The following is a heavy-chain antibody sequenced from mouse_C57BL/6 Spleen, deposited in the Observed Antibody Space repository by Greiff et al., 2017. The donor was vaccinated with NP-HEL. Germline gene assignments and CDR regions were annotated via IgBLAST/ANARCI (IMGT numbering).Heavy chain of an antibody. J-gene: IGHJ3*01. Sequence: VQLKQSGPELVKPGASVKIPCKASGYTFTDYNMDWVKQSHGKSLEWIGDINPNNGGTIYNQKFKGKATLTVDKSSSTAYMELRSLTSEDTAVYYCASRDSSGYVTWFAYWGQGTLVTVSA. D-gene: IGHD3-2*02. V-gene: IGHV1-18*01. CDR2: INPNNGGT. CDR1: GYTFTDYN. CDR3: ASRDSSGYVTWFAY.